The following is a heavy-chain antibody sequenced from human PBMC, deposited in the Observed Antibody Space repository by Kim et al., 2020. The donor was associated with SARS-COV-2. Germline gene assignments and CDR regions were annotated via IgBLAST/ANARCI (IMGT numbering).Heavy chain of an antibody. J-gene: IGHJ4*02. CDR1: GGTFSSYA. D-gene: IGHD3-22*01. Sequence: SVKVSCKASGGTFSSYAISWVRQAPGQGLEWMGGIIPIFGTANYAQKFQGRVTITADESTSTAYMELSSLRSEDTAVYYCARDIRRDYYDSSGYYFYETSFDYWGQGTLVTVSS. V-gene: IGHV1-69*13. CDR3: ARDIRRDYYDSSGYYFYETSFDY. CDR2: IIPIFGTA.